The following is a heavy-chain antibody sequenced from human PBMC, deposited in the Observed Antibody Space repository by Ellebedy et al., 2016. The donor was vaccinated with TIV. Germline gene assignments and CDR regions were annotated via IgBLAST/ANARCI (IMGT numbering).Heavy chain of an antibody. CDR1: GFAFTSYG. CDR2: IKEDGSEK. V-gene: IGHV3-7*01. Sequence: PGGSLRLSCAASGFAFTSYGMHWVRQAPGKGLEWVAKIKEDGSEKYYVDSVKGRFTISRENAKNSRYLQMNSLRAEDTAVYYCARVPWGWGAVKWFDPWGQGTLVTVSS. CDR3: ARVPWGWGAVKWFDP. D-gene: IGHD3-16*01. J-gene: IGHJ5*02.